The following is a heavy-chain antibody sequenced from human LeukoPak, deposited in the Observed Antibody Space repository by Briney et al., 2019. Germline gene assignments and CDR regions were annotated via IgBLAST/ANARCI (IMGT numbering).Heavy chain of an antibody. D-gene: IGHD6-13*01. Sequence: ASVKVSCKASGYTFTSYGISWVRQAPGQGLEWMGWISSNNGNTKFAQKLQGRVTLTTDTSTSTAYMELRSLGSEDTAVYYCAREGYIAAAGTWATNFDYWGQGTLVTVSS. V-gene: IGHV1-18*01. CDR2: ISSNNGNT. CDR1: GYTFTSYG. J-gene: IGHJ4*02. CDR3: AREGYIAAAGTWATNFDY.